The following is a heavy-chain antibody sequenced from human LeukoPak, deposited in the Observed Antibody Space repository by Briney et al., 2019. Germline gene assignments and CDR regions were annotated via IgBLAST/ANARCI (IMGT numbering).Heavy chain of an antibody. Sequence: GASVKVSCKASGYTFTGYYMHWVRQAPGQGLEWMGWINPNSGGTNYAQKFQGRVTMTTDTSTSTAYMELRSLRSDDTAVYYCARGYSSSWYYYYYYMDVWGEGTTVTISS. CDR3: ARGYSSSWYYYYYYMDV. J-gene: IGHJ6*03. CDR2: INPNSGGT. CDR1: GYTFTGYY. V-gene: IGHV1-2*02. D-gene: IGHD6-13*01.